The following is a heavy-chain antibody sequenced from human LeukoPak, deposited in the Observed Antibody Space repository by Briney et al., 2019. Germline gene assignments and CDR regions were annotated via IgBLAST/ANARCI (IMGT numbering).Heavy chain of an antibody. CDR2: IKQDGSEK. Sequence: GGSLRLSCAASGFNFSGYWMSWVRQAPGKGLEWVANIKQDGSEKYYVDSVKGRFTISRDNAKNSLYLQMNSLRAEDTAVYYCARLFAAPRFDCFDPWGQGTLVTVSS. CDR3: ARLFAAPRFDCFDP. J-gene: IGHJ5*02. CDR1: GFNFSGYW. D-gene: IGHD3-3*01. V-gene: IGHV3-7*01.